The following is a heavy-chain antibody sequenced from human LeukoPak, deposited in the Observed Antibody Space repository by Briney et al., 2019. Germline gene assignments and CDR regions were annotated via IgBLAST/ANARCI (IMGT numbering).Heavy chain of an antibody. CDR3: AAEGVTMPQTAPPHTDY. V-gene: IGHV3-53*01. J-gene: IGHJ4*02. D-gene: IGHD3-10*01. CDR2: IYSGGST. Sequence: PGGSLRLSCAASGFTVISNYMSWVRQAPGRGLEWVSVIYSGGSTYYADSGKGRFTISRDNSKNTLYLQMNSLRAEDTAVYYCAAEGVTMPQTAPPHTDYWGQGTLVTVSS. CDR1: GFTVISNY.